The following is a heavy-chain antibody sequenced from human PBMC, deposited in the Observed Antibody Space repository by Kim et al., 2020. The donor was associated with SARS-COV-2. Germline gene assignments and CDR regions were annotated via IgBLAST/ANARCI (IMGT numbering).Heavy chain of an antibody. Sequence: YAQGFTGRFFFSLDTSVSTAYLQISSLKAEDTAVYYCARCIEAGPNWFDPWGQGTLVTVSS. J-gene: IGHJ5*02. D-gene: IGHD2-8*01. V-gene: IGHV7-4-1*02. CDR3: ARCIEAGPNWFDP.